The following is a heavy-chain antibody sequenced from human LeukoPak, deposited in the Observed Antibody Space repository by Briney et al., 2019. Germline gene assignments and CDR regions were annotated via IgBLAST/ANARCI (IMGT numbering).Heavy chain of an antibody. Sequence: PSETLSLTHPVSAVSVGTSYSGWIRQPPGKGLEWIGYIYYSGTTDYNPSLKSRVTISVDTSNNQFSLRVTSVTAADTAVYYWARSSGAYRSFDYWGQGTLVPVSS. J-gene: IGHJ4*02. D-gene: IGHD1-26*01. CDR1: AVSVGTSY. CDR2: IYYSGTT. CDR3: ARSSGAYRSFDY. V-gene: IGHV4-59*02.